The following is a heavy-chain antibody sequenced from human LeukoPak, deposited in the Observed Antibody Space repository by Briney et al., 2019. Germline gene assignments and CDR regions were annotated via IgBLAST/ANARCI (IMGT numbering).Heavy chain of an antibody. CDR3: ARVSRVGERLQLPARGYLYFYYMDV. Sequence: PSETLSLTCTVSGGSISSYYWSWIRQPPGKGLEWIGYIYYSGSTNYNPSLKSRVTISVDTSKNQLSLRLNSVTAADTAVYYCARVSRVGERLQLPARGYLYFYYMDVWGKGTTVTVSS. CDR1: GGSISSYY. D-gene: IGHD5-24*01. CDR2: IYYSGST. J-gene: IGHJ6*03. V-gene: IGHV4-59*01.